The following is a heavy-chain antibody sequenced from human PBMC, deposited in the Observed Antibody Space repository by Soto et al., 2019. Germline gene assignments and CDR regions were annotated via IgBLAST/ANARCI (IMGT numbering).Heavy chain of an antibody. J-gene: IGHJ4*02. D-gene: IGHD2-15*01. CDR1: GFSISADAVG. CDR2: VYWDDDK. CDR3: AHSRRRPSCRGGNCYHFDS. Sequence: QITLKESGPPLVKHTQTLTLTCSCSGFSISADAVGVGWFRQPPGKAPEWLAIVYWDDDKRYSPSLKSRLTITKDTSRNHVVLTMTNVDPVDTATYFCAHSRRRPSCRGGNCYHFDSWGQGTLVTVSS. V-gene: IGHV2-5*02.